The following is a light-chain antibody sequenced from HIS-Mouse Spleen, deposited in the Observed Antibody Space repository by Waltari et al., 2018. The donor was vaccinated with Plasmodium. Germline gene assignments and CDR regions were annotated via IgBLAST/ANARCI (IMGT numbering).Light chain of an antibody. CDR1: QSISSY. CDR3: QQSYSTLMYT. J-gene: IGKJ2*01. V-gene: IGKV1-39*01. Sequence: DIQMTPSPSSLSASVGDRVTITCRASQSISSYLNWYQQKPGKAPKLLIYAAPSLQSGVPSRFSGSGSGTDFTLTISSLQPEDFATYYCQQSYSTLMYTFGQGTKLEIK. CDR2: AAP.